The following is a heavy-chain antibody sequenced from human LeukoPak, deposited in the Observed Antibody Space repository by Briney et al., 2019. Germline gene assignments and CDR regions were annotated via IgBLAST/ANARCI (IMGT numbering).Heavy chain of an antibody. V-gene: IGHV3-9*01. J-gene: IGHJ6*03. CDR1: GFTFDDYA. Sequence: LPGGSLRLSCATSGFTFDDYAMHWVRQAPGKGLENVPGISWNSGSIGYADSVKGRFTISRENAKNSLYLQMNSLRAEDTAVYYCARALVVPAAISDYYYMDVWGKGTTVTISS. CDR3: ARALVVPAAISDYYYMDV. CDR2: ISWNSGSI. D-gene: IGHD2-2*02.